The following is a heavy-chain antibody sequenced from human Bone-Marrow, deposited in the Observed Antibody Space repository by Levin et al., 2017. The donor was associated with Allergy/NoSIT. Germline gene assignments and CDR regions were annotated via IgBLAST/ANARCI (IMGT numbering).Heavy chain of an antibody. V-gene: IGHV5-10-1*01. CDR1: GYSFTSYW. J-gene: IGHJ6*03. CDR2: IDPSDSYT. D-gene: IGHD6-13*01. CDR3: ARSTAAPYYYYYMDG. Sequence: GESLKISCKGSGYSFTSYWISWVRQMPGKGLEWMGRIDPSDSYTNYSPSFQGHVTISADKSISTAYLQWSSLKASDTAMYYCARSTAAPYYYYYMDGWGKGTTVTVSS.